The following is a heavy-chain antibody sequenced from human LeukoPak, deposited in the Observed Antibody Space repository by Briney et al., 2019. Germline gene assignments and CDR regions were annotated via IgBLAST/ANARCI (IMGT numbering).Heavy chain of an antibody. Sequence: GGSLRLSCAASGFTVSSNYMSWVRQAPGKGLEWVSVIYSGGSTYYADSVKGRFTISRHNSKNTLYLQMNSLRAEDTAVYYCARGPPLSPKDGMDVWGQGTTVTVSS. V-gene: IGHV3-53*04. CDR2: IYSGGST. CDR1: GFTVSSNY. J-gene: IGHJ6*02. CDR3: ARGPPLSPKDGMDV.